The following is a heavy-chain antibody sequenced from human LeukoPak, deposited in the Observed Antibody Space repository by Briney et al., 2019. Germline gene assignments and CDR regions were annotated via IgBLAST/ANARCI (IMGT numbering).Heavy chain of an antibody. D-gene: IGHD3-16*01. CDR1: GGSFSGYY. CDR3: ARGSRGGYNWFDP. V-gene: IGHV4-34*01. CDR2: INHSGST. J-gene: IGHJ5*02. Sequence: SETLSLTCAVSGGSFSGYYWSWIRQPPGKGLEWIGEINHSGSTNYNPSLKSRVTISVDTSKTQFSLRLNSVTAADTALYYCARGSRGGYNWFDPWGQGTLVSVSS.